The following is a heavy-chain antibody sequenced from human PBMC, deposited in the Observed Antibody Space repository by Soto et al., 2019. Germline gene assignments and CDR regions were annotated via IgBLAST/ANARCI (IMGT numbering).Heavy chain of an antibody. Sequence: QVQLVESGGGVVQPGRSLRLSCAASGFTFNNYGMHWVRQAPGKCLEWVAVIWNDGNGYYYANSVKGQFTISRDNSKNTLYLQMSSLRVEDTAVYYCARRQISPPTRGAASARGGMDVWGQGTTVTVSS. CDR3: ARRQISPPTRGAASARGGMDV. D-gene: IGHD6-13*01. CDR2: IWNDGNGY. V-gene: IGHV3-33*01. J-gene: IGHJ6*02. CDR1: GFTFNNYG.